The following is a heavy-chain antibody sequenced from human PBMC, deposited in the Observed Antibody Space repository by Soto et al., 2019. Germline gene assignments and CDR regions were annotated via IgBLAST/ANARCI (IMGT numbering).Heavy chain of an antibody. Sequence: SETWSLTCPVSGDTSTSYYWGWIRQAPGKGLEWIGHINNSGTSTHNPSLNGRVTISIEMSKKQFSLKLTSLTSADTAVYYCARDFYDSVGYTWFDSWSQGNLV. CDR1: GDTSTSYY. D-gene: IGHD3-22*01. CDR3: ARDFYDSVGYTWFDS. CDR2: INNSGTS. J-gene: IGHJ5*01. V-gene: IGHV4-59*01.